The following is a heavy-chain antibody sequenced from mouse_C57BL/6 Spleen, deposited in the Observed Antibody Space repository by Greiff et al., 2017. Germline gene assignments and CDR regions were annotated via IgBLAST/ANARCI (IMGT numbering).Heavy chain of an antibody. CDR2: INPGSGGT. V-gene: IGHV1-54*01. CDR1: GYAFTNYL. CDR3: ARRDSNYPYYFDY. D-gene: IGHD2-5*01. J-gene: IGHJ2*01. Sequence: QVQLKESGAELVRPGTSVKVSCKASGYAFTNYLIEWVKQRPGQGLEWIGVINPGSGGTNYNEKFKGKATLTADKSSSTAYMQLSSLTSEDAAVDFCARRDSNYPYYFDYWGQGTTLTVSS.